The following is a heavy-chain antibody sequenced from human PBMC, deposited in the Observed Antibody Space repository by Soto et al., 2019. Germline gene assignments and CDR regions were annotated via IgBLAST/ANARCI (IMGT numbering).Heavy chain of an antibody. CDR1: GFTFSSYG. J-gene: IGHJ6*02. CDR2: ISYDGSNK. D-gene: IGHD5-18*01. V-gene: IGHV3-30*18. CDR3: AKEYSYGERDYYYYYGMDV. Sequence: SLRLSCAASGFTFSSYGMHWVRQAPGKGLEWVAVISYDGSNKYYADSVKGRFTISRDNSKNTLYLQMNSLRAEDTAVYYCAKEYSYGERDYYYYYGMDVWGQGTTVTVSS.